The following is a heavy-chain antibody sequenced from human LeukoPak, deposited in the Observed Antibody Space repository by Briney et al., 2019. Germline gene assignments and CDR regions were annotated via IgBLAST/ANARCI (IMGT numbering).Heavy chain of an antibody. V-gene: IGHV3-53*01. CDR2: IYSGGDT. CDR1: GFTVSSNY. D-gene: IGHD1-26*01. J-gene: IGHJ6*02. Sequence: GGSLGLSCAASGFTVSSNYMSWVRQAPGKGLEWVSVIYSGGDTYYADSVKGRFTISRDNSKNTLYLQMKSLRAEDTAVYYCARDCSGSHVQLCGMDVWGQGTTVTVSS. CDR3: ARDCSGSHVQLCGMDV.